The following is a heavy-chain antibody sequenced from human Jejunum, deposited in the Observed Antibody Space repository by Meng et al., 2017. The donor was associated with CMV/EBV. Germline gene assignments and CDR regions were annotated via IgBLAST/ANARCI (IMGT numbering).Heavy chain of an antibody. CDR2: ISYDGSIK. CDR3: ARDPDKKWLYLDY. CDR1: GFTFSSYG. Sequence: SGFTFSSYGMHWVRQAPDKGLEWVAVISYDGSIKYQADTVKGRFTISRDNSKNTLYLQMNSLRTEDTAVYYCARDPDKKWLYLDYWGQGTLVTVSS. J-gene: IGHJ4*02. V-gene: IGHV3-30*03. D-gene: IGHD3-22*01.